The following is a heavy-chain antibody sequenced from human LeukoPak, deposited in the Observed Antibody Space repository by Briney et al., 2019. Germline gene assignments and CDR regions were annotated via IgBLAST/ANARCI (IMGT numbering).Heavy chain of an antibody. J-gene: IGHJ3*02. CDR2: IGNKANIYTT. CDR1: GLGFSDQY. D-gene: IGHD3-16*02. CDR3: LRGYRGGGVYAFYI. V-gene: IGHV3-72*01. Sequence: GGSLRLSGVGSGLGFSDQYMDCVRQAPGKGLEWVGRIGNKANIYTTEYAASVKGRFIISRDDSKNSLYLQMNGLKIEDTPVLSFLRGYRGGGVYAFYICGQGTMPTVSS.